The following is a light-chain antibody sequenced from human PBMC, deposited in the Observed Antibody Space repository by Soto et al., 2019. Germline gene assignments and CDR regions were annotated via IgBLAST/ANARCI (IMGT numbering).Light chain of an antibody. CDR1: QSISSY. CDR2: AAS. Sequence: DIQLTQSPSFLSASVGDRVTITCRASQSISSYLAWYQQKPGKAPKLLIYAASTLQSGVPSRFSGSGSGTEFTLTISSLQPEDFATYYCQQLNSYLPLTFGGGTKVEIK. CDR3: QQLNSYLPLT. J-gene: IGKJ4*01. V-gene: IGKV1-9*01.